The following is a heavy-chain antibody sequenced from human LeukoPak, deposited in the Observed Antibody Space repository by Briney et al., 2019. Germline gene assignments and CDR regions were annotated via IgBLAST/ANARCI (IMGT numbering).Heavy chain of an antibody. CDR2: MNPNSGNT. V-gene: IGHV1-8*01. Sequence: ASVKVSCKASGYTLTSYDINWVRQATGQGLEWMGWMNPNSGNTGYAQKFQGRVTMTRNTSISTAYMELSSLRSEDTAVYYCARSRTIAVAGSIGYWGQGTLVTVFS. D-gene: IGHD6-19*01. CDR1: GYTLTSYD. CDR3: ARSRTIAVAGSIGY. J-gene: IGHJ4*02.